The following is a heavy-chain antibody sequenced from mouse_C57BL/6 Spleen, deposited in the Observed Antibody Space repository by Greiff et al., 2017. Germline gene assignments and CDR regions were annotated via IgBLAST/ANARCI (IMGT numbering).Heavy chain of an antibody. Sequence: VQLQQPGAELVRPGTSVKLSCKASGYTFTSYWMHWVKQRPGQGLEWIGVIDPSDSYTNYNQKFKGKATLTVDTSSSTAYMQLSSLTSEDSAVYYCAIITTVVAGDAMDYWGQGTSVTVSS. D-gene: IGHD1-1*01. CDR3: AIITTVVAGDAMDY. CDR2: IDPSDSYT. J-gene: IGHJ4*01. CDR1: GYTFTSYW. V-gene: IGHV1-59*01.